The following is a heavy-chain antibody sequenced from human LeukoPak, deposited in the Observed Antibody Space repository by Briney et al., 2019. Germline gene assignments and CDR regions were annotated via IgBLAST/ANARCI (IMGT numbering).Heavy chain of an antibody. Sequence: GASVKVSCKASGYTFTSYDINWVRQATGQGLEWMGRIIPILGIANYAQKFQGRVTITADKSTSTAYMELSSLRSEDTAVYYCARDRSYCGGDCYWPPPDYWGQGTLVTVSS. CDR3: ARDRSYCGGDCYWPPPDY. CDR2: IIPILGIA. CDR1: GYTFTSYD. J-gene: IGHJ4*02. V-gene: IGHV1-69*04. D-gene: IGHD2-21*01.